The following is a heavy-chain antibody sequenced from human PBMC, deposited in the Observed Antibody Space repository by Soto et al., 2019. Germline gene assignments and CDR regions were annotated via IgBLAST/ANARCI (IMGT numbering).Heavy chain of an antibody. J-gene: IGHJ6*02. V-gene: IGHV3-11*06. Sequence: NCKRQAPGKGLEWVSYISRSSTYTKYADSVKGRFTVSRDNAKNSLYLQMNSLRVEDTAVYYCARGGSTPFGLDVWGQGTTVTVSS. CDR3: ARGGSTPFGLDV. D-gene: IGHD2-2*01. CDR2: ISRSSTYT.